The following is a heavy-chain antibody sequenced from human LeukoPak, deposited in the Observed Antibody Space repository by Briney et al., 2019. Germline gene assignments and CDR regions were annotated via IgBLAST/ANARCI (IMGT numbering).Heavy chain of an antibody. D-gene: IGHD2-15*01. J-gene: IGHJ4*02. CDR2: IIPIFGTA. CDR1: GGTFSSYA. CDR3: ARDGISYCSGGSCYSSYCGY. V-gene: IGHV1-69*06. Sequence: GASVKVSCKASGGTFSSYAISWVRQAPGQGLEWMGGIIPIFGTANYAQKFQGRVTITADKSTSTAYMELSSLRSEDTAVYYCARDGISYCSGGSCYSSYCGYWGQGTLVTVSS.